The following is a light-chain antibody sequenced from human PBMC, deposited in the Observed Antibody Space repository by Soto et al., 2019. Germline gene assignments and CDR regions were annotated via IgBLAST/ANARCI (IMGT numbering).Light chain of an antibody. V-gene: IGKV3-20*01. J-gene: IGKJ3*01. Sequence: EIELTQSPGTLSLSPGERGILSCRTSQPVNSPYLAWYQQKPGQPPRLLISGASTRATGIPDRFSGSGSGTEFTLPISRLESEDFAAYYCYQHETSPPTFGRGTKVDIK. CDR2: GAS. CDR3: YQHETSPPT. CDR1: QPVNSPY.